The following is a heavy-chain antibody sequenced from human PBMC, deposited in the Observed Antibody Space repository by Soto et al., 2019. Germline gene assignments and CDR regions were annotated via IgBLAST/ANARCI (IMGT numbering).Heavy chain of an antibody. D-gene: IGHD6-13*01. CDR2: ISGSGGTT. J-gene: IGHJ1*01. Sequence: GGSLRLSCAASGFTFSSYAMSWVRQAPGKGLEWVSGISGSGGTTYYADSVKGRFTISRDNSKNTLYLQVSSLRAEDTAVYYCAKDQASAGTISRYFYYWGQGTLVTVSS. CDR3: AKDQASAGTISRYFYY. V-gene: IGHV3-23*01. CDR1: GFTFSSYA.